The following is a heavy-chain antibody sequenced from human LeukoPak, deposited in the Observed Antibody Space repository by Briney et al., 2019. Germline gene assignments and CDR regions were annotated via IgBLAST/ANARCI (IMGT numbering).Heavy chain of an antibody. Sequence: ASVKVSCKASGGTFSSYAISWVRQAPGQGLEWMGRIIPILGIANYAQKFQGRVTITADKSTSTAYMELSSLRSEDTAVYYCLIVVVAANDAFDIWGQGTMVTVSS. CDR1: GGTFSSYA. CDR2: IIPILGIA. V-gene: IGHV1-69*04. CDR3: LIVVVAANDAFDI. J-gene: IGHJ3*02. D-gene: IGHD2-15*01.